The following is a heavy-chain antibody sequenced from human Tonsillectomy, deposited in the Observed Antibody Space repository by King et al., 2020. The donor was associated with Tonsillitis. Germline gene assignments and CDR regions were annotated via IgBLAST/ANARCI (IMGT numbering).Heavy chain of an antibody. CDR2: ISSSSSYT. CDR3: ARPGDFHYYYGSGSFDY. Sequence: QLVQSGGGLVKPGGSLRLSCAASGFTFSDYYMSWIRQAPGKGLEWVSYISSSSSYTNYADSVKGRFTISRDNAKNSLYLQMNSLRAEDTAVYYCARPGDFHYYYGSGSFDYWGQGTLVTVSS. V-gene: IGHV3-11*06. D-gene: IGHD3-10*01. CDR1: GFTFSDYY. J-gene: IGHJ4*02.